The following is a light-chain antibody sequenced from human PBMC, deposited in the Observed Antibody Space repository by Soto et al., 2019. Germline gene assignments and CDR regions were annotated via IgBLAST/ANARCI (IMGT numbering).Light chain of an antibody. CDR3: QQYGTSPIT. Sequence: EMVLTQSPGTLSLSPGERDTLSCRASQSVSSIYLAWYQQKPGQAPSLLIYATSSRATGIPDRFSGSGSGTDFTLTISRLEPEDSAVYYCQQYGTSPITFGQGTRLDIK. CDR2: ATS. V-gene: IGKV3-20*01. J-gene: IGKJ5*01. CDR1: QSVSSIY.